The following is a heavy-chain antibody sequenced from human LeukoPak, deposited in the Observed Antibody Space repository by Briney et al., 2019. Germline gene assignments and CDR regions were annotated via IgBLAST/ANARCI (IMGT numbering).Heavy chain of an antibody. CDR1: GFTVSDNY. J-gene: IGHJ4*02. D-gene: IGHD3-10*01. Sequence: PGGSLRLSCAVTGFTVSDNYMSWVRQAPGKGLEWVSAISGSGGSTYYADSVKGRFTISRDNSKNTLYLQMNSLTAEDTAVYYCAKRYYYGSGSFDYWGQGTLVTVSS. V-gene: IGHV3-23*01. CDR2: ISGSGGST. CDR3: AKRYYYGSGSFDY.